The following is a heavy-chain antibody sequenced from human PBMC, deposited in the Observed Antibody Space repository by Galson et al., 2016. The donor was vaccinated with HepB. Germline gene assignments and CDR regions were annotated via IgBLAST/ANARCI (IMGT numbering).Heavy chain of an antibody. J-gene: IGHJ4*02. CDR1: GYSFTSYW. D-gene: IGHD3-3*01. CDR2: IYPADSDT. Sequence: QSGAEVKKPGESLKISCKGSGYSFTSYWIGWVRQMPGEGLEWMGIIYPADSDTRYSPSFQGQVTISADKSISSAYLQWSSLKASDSAMYYCARAYYDFWSDRTHQDCFDHWGQGTLVTVSS. CDR3: ARAYYDFWSDRTHQDCFDH. V-gene: IGHV5-51*01.